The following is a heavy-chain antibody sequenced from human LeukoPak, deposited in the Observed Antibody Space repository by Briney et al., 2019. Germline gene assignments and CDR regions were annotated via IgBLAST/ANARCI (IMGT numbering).Heavy chain of an antibody. CDR2: IYHSGST. J-gene: IGHJ3*02. CDR3: ARLDYDILTGYSTDAFDM. D-gene: IGHD3-9*01. Sequence: SETLSLTCAVSGYSISSGYYWGWIRQPPGKGLEWIGSIYHSGSTYYNPSLKSRVTISVDTSKKQFSLKLSSVTAADTAVYYCARLDYDILTGYSTDAFDMWGQGTMVTVSS. V-gene: IGHV4-38-2*01. CDR1: GYSISSGYY.